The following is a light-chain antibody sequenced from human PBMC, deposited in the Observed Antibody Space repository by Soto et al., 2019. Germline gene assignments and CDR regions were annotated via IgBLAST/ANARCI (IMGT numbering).Light chain of an antibody. J-gene: IGKJ2*01. CDR2: DTS. CDR1: QSVSGY. V-gene: IGKV3-11*01. CDR3: QPRGNWPSFT. Sequence: EIVLTQSPATLSLSPGERATLSCRASQSVSGYFAWYQQKPGQAPRLLIYDTSNRATDIPARFSGSGSGTSFTLTISSLEPEDGAVYYCQPRGNWPSFTFGQGNKLEIK.